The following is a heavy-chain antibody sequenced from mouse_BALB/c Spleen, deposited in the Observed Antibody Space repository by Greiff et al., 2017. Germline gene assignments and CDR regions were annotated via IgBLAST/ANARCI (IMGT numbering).Heavy chain of an antibody. Sequence: EVKVEESGGGLVQPGGSRKLSCAASGFTFSSFGMHWVRQAPEKGLEWVAYISSGSSTIYYADTVKGRFTISRDNPKNTLFLQMTSLRSEDTAMYYCARSGHYYVAMDYWGQGTSVTVSS. D-gene: IGHD1-2*01. CDR2: ISSGSSTI. V-gene: IGHV5-17*02. CDR3: ARSGHYYVAMDY. J-gene: IGHJ4*01. CDR1: GFTFSSFG.